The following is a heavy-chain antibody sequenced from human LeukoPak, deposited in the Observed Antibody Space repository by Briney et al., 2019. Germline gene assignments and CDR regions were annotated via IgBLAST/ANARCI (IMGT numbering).Heavy chain of an antibody. CDR1: GGSFSGYY. CDR2: ISYDGSNK. V-gene: IGHV3-30*18. D-gene: IGHD3-22*01. Sequence: LSLTCAVYGGSFSGYYWSWVRQAPGKGLEWVAVISYDGSNKYYADSVKGRFTISRDNSKNTLYLQMNSLRAEDTAVYYCAKVLNARYYDSSGMYFDYWGQGTLVTVSS. J-gene: IGHJ4*02. CDR3: AKVLNARYYDSSGMYFDY.